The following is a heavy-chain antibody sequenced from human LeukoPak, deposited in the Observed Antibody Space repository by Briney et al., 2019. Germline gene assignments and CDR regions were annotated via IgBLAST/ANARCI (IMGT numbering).Heavy chain of an antibody. D-gene: IGHD3-22*01. V-gene: IGHV4-4*02. CDR2: IDHSGST. CDR1: GGSISSSNW. J-gene: IGHJ4*02. Sequence: PSETLSLTCAVSGGSISSSNWWSWIRQPPGKGLEWIGEIDHSGSTNYNPSLKSRVTISVDTSKNQFSLKLSSVTAADTAVYYCARVWKDYYDSSGYPPFDYWGQGTLVTVSS. CDR3: ARVWKDYYDSSGYPPFDY.